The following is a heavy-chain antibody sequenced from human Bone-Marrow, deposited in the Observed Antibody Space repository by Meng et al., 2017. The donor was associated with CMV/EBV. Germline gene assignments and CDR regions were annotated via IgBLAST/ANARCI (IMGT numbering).Heavy chain of an antibody. J-gene: IGHJ6*02. CDR1: GYTFTSYG. D-gene: IGHD2-2*01. V-gene: IGHV1-18*04. Sequence: ASVKVSCKASGYTFTSYGISWVRQAPGQGLEWMGWISAYNGNTNYAQKLQGRVTMTTDTSTSTAYMELRSLRSDDTAVYYCARGRGDIDIVVVPAAIDYYYGMDVWGQGTTVTFSS. CDR3: ARGRGDIDIVVVPAAIDYYYGMDV. CDR2: ISAYNGNT.